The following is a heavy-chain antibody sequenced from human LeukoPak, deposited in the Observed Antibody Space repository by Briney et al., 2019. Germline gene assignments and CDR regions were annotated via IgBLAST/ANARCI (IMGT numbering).Heavy chain of an antibody. CDR2: IIPIFGTA. CDR3: ALLVDSSGTYKEKGNWFDP. J-gene: IGHJ5*02. CDR1: GGTFISYA. D-gene: IGHD3-22*01. V-gene: IGHV1-69*13. Sequence: GASVKVSCKASGGTFISYAISWVRQAPGQGLEWMGGIIPIFGTANYAQKFQGRVTITADESTSTAYMELSSLRSEDTAVYYCALLVDSSGTYKEKGNWFDPWGQGTLVTVSS.